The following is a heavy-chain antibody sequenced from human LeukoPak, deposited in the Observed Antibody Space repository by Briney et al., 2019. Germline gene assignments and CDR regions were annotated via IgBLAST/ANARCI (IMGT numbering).Heavy chain of an antibody. V-gene: IGHV4-34*01. D-gene: IGHD3-22*01. Sequence: SETLSLTCAVYGGSFSGYYWSWIRQPPGKGLEWIGEINHSGSTNYNPSLKSRVTISVDTSENQFSLKLSSVTAADTAVYYCARAGPHYYASSGNRHFDYWGQGTLVTVSS. CDR2: INHSGST. J-gene: IGHJ4*02. CDR1: GGSFSGYY. CDR3: ARAGPHYYASSGNRHFDY.